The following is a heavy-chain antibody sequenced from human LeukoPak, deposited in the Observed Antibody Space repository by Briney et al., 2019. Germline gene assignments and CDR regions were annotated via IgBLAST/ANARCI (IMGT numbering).Heavy chain of an antibody. D-gene: IGHD1-26*01. J-gene: IGHJ3*02. V-gene: IGHV4-59*01. CDR2: IYYSGST. CDR1: GGSISSYY. Sequence: SETLSLTCTVSGGSISSYYWSWIRQPPGKGLEWIGYIYYSGSTNYNPSLKSRVTISVDTSKNQFSLKLSSVTAADTAVYYCARDFAVGATAFDIWGQGTMVTVSS. CDR3: ARDFAVGATAFDI.